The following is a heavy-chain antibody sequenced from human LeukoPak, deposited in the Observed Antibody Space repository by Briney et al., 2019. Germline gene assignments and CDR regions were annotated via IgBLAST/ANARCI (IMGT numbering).Heavy chain of an antibody. V-gene: IGHV3-48*04. CDR3: ARDLRATTSPGSPQY. CDR2: ISATGGTI. Sequence: PGGSLRLSCAASGFTLSSNGMNWVRQAPGKGLEWVSYISATGGTIYYADSVKGRFTISRDNAKNSLYLQMNSLRAEDTAVYYCARDLRATTSPGSPQYWGQGTRVTVSS. CDR1: GFTLSSNG. J-gene: IGHJ4*02. D-gene: IGHD1-1*01.